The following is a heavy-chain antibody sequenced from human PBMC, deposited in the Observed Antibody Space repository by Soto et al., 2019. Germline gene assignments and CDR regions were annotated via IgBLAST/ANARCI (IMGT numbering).Heavy chain of an antibody. J-gene: IGHJ4*02. CDR3: ARGSKDSYPGSRIFDF. CDR2: IKEDGSEN. D-gene: IGHD3-10*01. Sequence: PGGSLRLSCGGSGFTFSDYWMSWVRQAPGKGLEWVANIKEDGSENYYGDSVKGRFTISRDNAKNSLYLQMNSLRAEDSAVYYCARGSKDSYPGSRIFDFWGRGTLVTVSS. CDR1: GFTFSDYW. V-gene: IGHV3-7*03.